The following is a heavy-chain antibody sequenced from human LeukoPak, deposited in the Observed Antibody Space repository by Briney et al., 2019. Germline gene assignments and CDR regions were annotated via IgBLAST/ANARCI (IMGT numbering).Heavy chain of an antibody. J-gene: IGHJ4*02. CDR1: GGSISSYY. CDR2: IYYSGST. Sequence: SETLSLTCTVSGGSISSYYWSWIRQPPGKGLEWIGYIYYSGSTNYNPSLKSRVTISVDTSKNQFSLKLSSVAAADTAVYYCARVSLGYYFDYWGQGTLVTVSS. D-gene: IGHD7-27*01. CDR3: ARVSLGYYFDY. V-gene: IGHV4-59*01.